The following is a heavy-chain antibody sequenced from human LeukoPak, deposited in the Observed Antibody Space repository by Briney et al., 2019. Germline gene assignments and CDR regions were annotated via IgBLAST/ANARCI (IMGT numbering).Heavy chain of an antibody. V-gene: IGHV1-2*02. J-gene: IGHJ4*02. CDR2: INPNSGGT. Sequence: GSSVKVSCKASGGTFSSYAISWVRQAPGQGLEWMGWINPNSGGTNYAQKFQGRVTMTRDTSISTAYMELSRLRSDDTAVYYCARDLVSGWCVGYWGQGTLVTVSS. CDR3: ARDLVSGWCVGY. CDR1: GGTFSSYA. D-gene: IGHD6-19*01.